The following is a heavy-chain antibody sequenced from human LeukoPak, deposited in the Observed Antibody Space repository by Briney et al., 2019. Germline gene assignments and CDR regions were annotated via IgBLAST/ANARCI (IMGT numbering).Heavy chain of an antibody. J-gene: IGHJ4*02. V-gene: IGHV4-59*01. CDR3: ARGFGAVTTLDY. CDR1: GGSITTYY. CDR2: FYYSGST. D-gene: IGHD4-11*01. Sequence: SETLSLTCTVSGGSITTYYWGWIRQPPGKGLEWIGYFYYSGSTTYNPSLESRVTISEDTSKNQFSLKVSSVTAADTAVYYCARGFGAVTTLDYWGQGTLVTVSS.